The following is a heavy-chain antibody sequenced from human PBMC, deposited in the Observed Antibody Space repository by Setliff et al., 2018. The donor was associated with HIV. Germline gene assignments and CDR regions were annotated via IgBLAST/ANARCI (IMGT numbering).Heavy chain of an antibody. CDR1: GGSFSDYS. J-gene: IGHJ4*02. V-gene: IGHV4-34*01. D-gene: IGHD1-1*01. Sequence: SETLSLTCAVSGGSFSDYSWTWLRQPPGKALEWIGHINDNGGANYNPSLTTRATISVATPKNQFFLELTPVTAADTAVYYCARGRYNGDSYSGGFYYFDHWGQGSLVTVSS. CDR2: INDNGGA. CDR3: ARGRYNGDSYSGGFYYFDH.